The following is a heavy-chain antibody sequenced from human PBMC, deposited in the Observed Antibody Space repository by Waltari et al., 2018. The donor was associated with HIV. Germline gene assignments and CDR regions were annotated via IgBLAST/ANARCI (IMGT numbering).Heavy chain of an antibody. V-gene: IGHV1-2*02. CDR3: ARDDCSGGSCLDY. CDR2: INPDSGGT. CDR1: GYAFPAYY. J-gene: IGHJ4*02. D-gene: IGHD2-15*01. Sequence: QVQLVQSGAEVKQPGVSVKVSCKAAGYAFPAYYLHWVRQAPGQGLEWMGWINPDSGGTNYAQKFQGRVTMTRDTSISTAYMELSRLGSDDTAVYYCARDDCSGGSCLDYWGQGTLVTVSS.